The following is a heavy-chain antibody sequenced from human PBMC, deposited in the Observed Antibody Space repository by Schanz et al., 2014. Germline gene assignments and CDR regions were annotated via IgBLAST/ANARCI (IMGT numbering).Heavy chain of an antibody. J-gene: IGHJ4*02. Sequence: QVQLVESGGGLVKPGGSLRLSCAASGFTFSDYYMSWIRQAPGKGLEWVSYISHNSHYTNYADSVKGPVTISRDTAETLVYLQMNSLRAEDTAVYYCARDGYRNGRPFDHWGQGTRVTVSA. CDR1: GFTFSDYY. V-gene: IGHV3-11*06. CDR3: ARDGYRNGRPFDH. D-gene: IGHD5-18*01. CDR2: ISHNSHYT.